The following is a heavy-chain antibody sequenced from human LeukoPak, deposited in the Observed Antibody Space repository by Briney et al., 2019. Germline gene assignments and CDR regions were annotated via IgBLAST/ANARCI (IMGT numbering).Heavy chain of an antibody. D-gene: IGHD4-17*01. Sequence: GGSLRLSCTASGFTFNTYAMSWVRLAPGKGLEWVSTISGSGSSTYYADSVKGRFTISRDSSQNTLFLQMSSLGAEDTAIYYCATTMVTRGFDYWGQGTLVTVSS. CDR1: GFTFNTYA. CDR2: ISGSGSST. J-gene: IGHJ4*02. CDR3: ATTMVTRGFDY. V-gene: IGHV3-23*01.